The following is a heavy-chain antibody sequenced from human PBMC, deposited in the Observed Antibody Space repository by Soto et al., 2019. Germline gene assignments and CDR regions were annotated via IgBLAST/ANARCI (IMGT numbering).Heavy chain of an antibody. V-gene: IGHV3-11*01. CDR1: GFTFSDYY. Sequence: QVQLVESGGGLVKPGGSLRLSCAASGFTFSDYYMSWIRQAPGKGLEWVSYISSSGSTIYYADSVKGRFTISRDNDKNCLYLQMNSLRADDTAVYYCARDSYCSSTSCHPSAAFDIWGQGTMVTVAS. J-gene: IGHJ3*02. CDR3: ARDSYCSSTSCHPSAAFDI. D-gene: IGHD2-2*01. CDR2: ISSSGSTI.